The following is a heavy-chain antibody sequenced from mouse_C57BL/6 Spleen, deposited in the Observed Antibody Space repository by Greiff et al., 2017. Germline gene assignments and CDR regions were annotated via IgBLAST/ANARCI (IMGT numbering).Heavy chain of an antibody. CDR2: ISSGGDYI. V-gene: IGHV5-9-1*02. Sequence: EVMLVESGEGLVKPGGSLKLSCAASGFTFSSYAMSWVRQTPEKRLEWVAYISSGGDYIYYADTVKGRFTISRDNARNTLYLQMSSLKSEDTAMYYCTRDLGGYYGYFDYWGQGTTLTVSS. D-gene: IGHD2-3*01. J-gene: IGHJ2*01. CDR3: TRDLGGYYGYFDY. CDR1: GFTFSSYA.